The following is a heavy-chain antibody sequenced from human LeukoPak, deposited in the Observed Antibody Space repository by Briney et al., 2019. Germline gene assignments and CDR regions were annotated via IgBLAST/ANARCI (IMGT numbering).Heavy chain of an antibody. CDR3: ARDAKWFDP. Sequence: GGSLRLSCAASGFTFSDFWMSWVRQAPGRGLEWVANIKEDGSEKNCVDSVKGRFTISRDNAKNSLYLQMNSLRAEDTAVYYCARDAKWFDPWGQGTLVTVSS. CDR2: IKEDGSEK. CDR1: GFTFSDFW. V-gene: IGHV3-7*03. J-gene: IGHJ5*02.